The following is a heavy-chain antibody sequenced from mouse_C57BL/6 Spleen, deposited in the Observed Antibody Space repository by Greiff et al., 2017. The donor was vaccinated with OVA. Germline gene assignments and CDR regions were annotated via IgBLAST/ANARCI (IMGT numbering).Heavy chain of an antibody. CDR3: AREHYGSSPFAY. V-gene: IGHV1-22*01. Sequence: VQLQQSGPELVKPGASVKMSCKASGYTFTDYNMHWVKQSHGKSLEWIGYINPNNGGTSYNQKFKGKATLTVNKSSSTAYMELRSLTSEDSAVYYCAREHYGSSPFAYWGQGTLVTVSA. CDR1: GYTFTDYN. D-gene: IGHD1-1*01. CDR2: INPNNGGT. J-gene: IGHJ3*01.